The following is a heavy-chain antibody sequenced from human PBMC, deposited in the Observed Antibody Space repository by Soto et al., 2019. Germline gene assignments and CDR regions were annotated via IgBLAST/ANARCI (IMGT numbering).Heavy chain of an antibody. CDR2: IYYSGST. Sequence: SETLSLTCTVSGGSISSYYWSWIRQPPGKGLEWIGYIYYSGSTNYNPSLKSRVTISVDTSKNQFSLKLSSVTAADTAVYYCARSRDYYYGMDVWGQGTTVTVSS. CDR1: GGSISSYY. J-gene: IGHJ6*02. CDR3: ARSRDYYYGMDV. V-gene: IGHV4-59*01.